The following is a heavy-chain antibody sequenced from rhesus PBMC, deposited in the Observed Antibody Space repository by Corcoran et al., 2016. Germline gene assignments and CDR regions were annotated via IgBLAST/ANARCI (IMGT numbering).Heavy chain of an antibody. CDR2: IYGSGSST. CDR3: AREGGF. Sequence: QLQLQESGPGLVKPSETLSVTCAVSGGSISSSYWSWIRQAPGKGLEWIGYIYGSGSSTNYNPSLKSRVTRSGDTSKNQLSLKLSSVTTADTAVYYCAREGGFWGQGALVTVSS. J-gene: IGHJ1*01. D-gene: IGHD1-44*02. CDR1: GGSISSSY. V-gene: IGHV4-169*02.